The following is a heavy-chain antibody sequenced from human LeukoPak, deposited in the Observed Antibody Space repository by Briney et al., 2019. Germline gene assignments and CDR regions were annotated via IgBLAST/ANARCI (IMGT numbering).Heavy chain of an antibody. CDR2: ISYDGSNK. J-gene: IGHJ6*03. Sequence: GGSLRLSCAASGFTFSSYAMHWVRQAPGKGLEWVAVISYDGSNKYYADSVKGRFTISRDNSKNTLYLQMNSLRVEDTAVYYCAKPLVTTVSPSYYYYMDVWGKGTTVTVSS. D-gene: IGHD4-11*01. CDR1: GFTFSSYA. CDR3: AKPLVTTVSPSYYYYMDV. V-gene: IGHV3-30-3*02.